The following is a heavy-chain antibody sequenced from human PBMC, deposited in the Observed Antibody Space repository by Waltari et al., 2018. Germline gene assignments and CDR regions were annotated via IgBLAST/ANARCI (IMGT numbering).Heavy chain of an antibody. CDR1: GLPFSNFP. J-gene: IGHJ4*02. CDR2: ITVADDT. Sequence: EVQLLESGGGLVQPGGSLRLSCSASGLPFSNFPINWVRLAPGTGLEWVSAITVADDTYYADSLRGRFTISRDSSKDTVHLQINGLRVEDTAVYYCATPFYNWDDPLHSWGQGTQVTVSS. CDR3: ATPFYNWDDPLHS. D-gene: IGHD1-20*01. V-gene: IGHV3-23*01.